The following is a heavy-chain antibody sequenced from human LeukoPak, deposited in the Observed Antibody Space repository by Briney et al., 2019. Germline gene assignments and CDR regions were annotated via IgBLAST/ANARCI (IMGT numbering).Heavy chain of an antibody. CDR1: GFTFSSYA. V-gene: IGHV3-23*01. J-gene: IGHJ4*02. CDR3: AKGPPAIVVPAAYDY. D-gene: IGHD2-2*01. CDR2: ISGSGGST. Sequence: GGSLRLSCAASGFTFSSYAMSWVRQAPGKGLEWVSAISGSGGSTYYADSVKGRFTISRDNSKNTLYLQMNTLRAEDTAVYYCAKGPPAIVVPAAYDYWGQGTLVTVSS.